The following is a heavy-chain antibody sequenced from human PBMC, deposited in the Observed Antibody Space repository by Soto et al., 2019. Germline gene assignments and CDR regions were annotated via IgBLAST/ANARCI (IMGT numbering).Heavy chain of an antibody. J-gene: IGHJ1*01. V-gene: IGHV3-30*19. CDR2: TSYDGSDK. D-gene: IGHD4-17*01. Sequence: QVQLVEPGGGVVQPGTSLRVSCVGSGFTFRRYVIHWVRQAPGKGLAWVALTSYDGSDKYYDDSVRGRFTISRDNSMNTVDLQMDSLRLGDTALYHWARWGTTVGLDVWGQGTLVSVSS. CDR1: GFTFRRYV. CDR3: ARWGTTVGLDV.